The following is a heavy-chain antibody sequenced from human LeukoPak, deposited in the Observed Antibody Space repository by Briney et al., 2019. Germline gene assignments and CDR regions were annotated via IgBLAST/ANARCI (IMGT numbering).Heavy chain of an antibody. CDR2: IYSGGST. J-gene: IGHJ4*02. CDR1: GFTVSSNY. V-gene: IGHV3-66*01. Sequence: GGSLRLSCAASGFTVSSNYMSWVRQAPGKGLEWVSVIYSGGSTYYADSVKGRFTISRDNSKNTLYLQMNSLRAEDTAVYYCARDEAYDSGGYYFDYWGQGTLVTVSS. CDR3: ARDEAYDSGGYYFDY. D-gene: IGHD3-22*01.